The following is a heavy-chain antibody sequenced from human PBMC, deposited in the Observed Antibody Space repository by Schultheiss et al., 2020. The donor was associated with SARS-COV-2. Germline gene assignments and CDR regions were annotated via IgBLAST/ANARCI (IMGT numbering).Heavy chain of an antibody. CDR3: ARVRQFLHAFDI. CDR1: GFTFSSYA. D-gene: IGHD2/OR15-2a*01. CDR2: ISSNGGST. Sequence: GGSLRLSCAASGFTFSSYAMLWVRQAPGKGLEYVSAISSNGGSTYYANSVKGRFTISRDNSKNTLYLQMGSLRAEDMAVYYCARVRQFLHAFDIWGQGTMVTVSS. J-gene: IGHJ3*02. V-gene: IGHV3-64*01.